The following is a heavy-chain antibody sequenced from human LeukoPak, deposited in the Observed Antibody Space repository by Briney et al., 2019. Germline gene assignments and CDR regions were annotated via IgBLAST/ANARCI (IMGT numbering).Heavy chain of an antibody. CDR2: INAGGGTYT. CDR3: AKRGESGVYYFDF. D-gene: IGHD3-10*01. Sequence: GGSLRLSCAASGFTFSSFGMSWVRQAPGKGLERVSSINAGGGTYTYYADSVKGRFTISRDNSKNTLHLQMNSLRAEDTAVYYCAKRGESGVYYFDFWGQGTLVTVSS. V-gene: IGHV3-23*01. CDR1: GFTFSSFG. J-gene: IGHJ4*02.